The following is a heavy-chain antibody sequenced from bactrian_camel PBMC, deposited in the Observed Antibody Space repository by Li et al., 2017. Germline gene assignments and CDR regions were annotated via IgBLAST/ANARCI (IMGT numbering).Heavy chain of an antibody. Sequence: HVQLVESGGGSAQVGDSLTLSCVVSKDNFQLYWMGWFRQAPGKKREGVAAVYVGGGTTYYADSVKGRFTISRDNAKTTVYLQMNSLKPEDTAMYYCAAVSAGCGTWFTSIVRGQRSRYNYWGQGTQVTVS. CDR1: KDNFQLYW. D-gene: IGHD2*01. CDR3: AAVSAGCGTWFTSIVRGQRSRYNY. J-gene: IGHJ4*01. V-gene: IGHV3S63*01. CDR2: VYVGGGTT.